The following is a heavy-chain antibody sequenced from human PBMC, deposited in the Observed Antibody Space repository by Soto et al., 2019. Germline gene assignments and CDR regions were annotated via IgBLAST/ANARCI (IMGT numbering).Heavy chain of an antibody. CDR1: GGSISSYY. CDR3: ARSTMVRGVTALFDY. J-gene: IGHJ4*02. Sequence: SETLSLTCTVSGGSISSYYWSWIRQPLGKGLEWIGYIYYSGSTNYNPSLKSRVTISVDTSKNQFSLKLSSVTAADTAVYYCARSTMVRGVTALFDYWGQGTLVTVSS. CDR2: IYYSGST. D-gene: IGHD3-10*01. V-gene: IGHV4-59*08.